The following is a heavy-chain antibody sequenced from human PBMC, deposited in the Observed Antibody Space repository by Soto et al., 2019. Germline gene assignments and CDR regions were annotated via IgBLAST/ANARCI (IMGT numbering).Heavy chain of an antibody. CDR3: ATVLLWFGEFHT. D-gene: IGHD3-10*01. CDR2: FDPEDGET. Sequence: ASVKVSCKDSGYTLTELSMHWVRQAPGKGLEWMGGFDPEDGETIYAQKFQGRVTMTEDTSTDTAYMELSSLRSEDTAVYYCATVLLWFGEFHTWGQGTLVTVSS. CDR1: GYTLTELS. V-gene: IGHV1-24*01. J-gene: IGHJ5*02.